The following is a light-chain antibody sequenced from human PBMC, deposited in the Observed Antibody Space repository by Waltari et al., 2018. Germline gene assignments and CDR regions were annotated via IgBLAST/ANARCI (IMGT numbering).Light chain of an antibody. CDR3: CSYAGSYSRV. V-gene: IGLV2-11*01. CDR2: DVS. CDR1: RSALGRFNS. J-gene: IGLJ3*02. Sequence: QSALTQPRSLSGSPGQPVTISRPGTRSALGRFNSAPWYQQHPGKAPKLMIYDVSHRPSGVPDRFSGSKSGNTASLTISGLQAEDEADYYCCSYAGSYSRVFGGGTQLTVL.